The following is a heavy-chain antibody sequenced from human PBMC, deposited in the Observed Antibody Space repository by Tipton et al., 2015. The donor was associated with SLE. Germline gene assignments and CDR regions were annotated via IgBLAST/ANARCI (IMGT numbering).Heavy chain of an antibody. CDR3: ARHYDSTGFGRDTWFDP. J-gene: IGHJ5*02. V-gene: IGHV4-4*09. Sequence: TLSLTCAVYSGSFSGYYWSWIRQPPGKGLEWIGHIYTSGTTYNPSLKSRVTISVDTSKKQLSLKLRSVTAADTAVYYCARHYDSTGFGRDTWFDPWGQGTLVTVSS. CDR1: SGSFSGYY. CDR2: IYTSGT. D-gene: IGHD3-22*01.